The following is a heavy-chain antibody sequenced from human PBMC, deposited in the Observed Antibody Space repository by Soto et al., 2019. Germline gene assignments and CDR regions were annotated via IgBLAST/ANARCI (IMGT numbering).Heavy chain of an antibody. J-gene: IGHJ3*02. CDR2: IYYSGNT. V-gene: IGHV4-59*01. D-gene: IGHD7-27*01. CDR3: ARIIGEYDAFDI. CDR1: GGSISSYY. Sequence: SDTLSLTCSVSGGSISSYYWSWIRQPPGKGLEWIGYIYYSGNTNYNPSLKSRVTISVDTSKNQFSLKLSSVTAADTAVYYCARIIGEYDAFDIWGLGTMVTVSS.